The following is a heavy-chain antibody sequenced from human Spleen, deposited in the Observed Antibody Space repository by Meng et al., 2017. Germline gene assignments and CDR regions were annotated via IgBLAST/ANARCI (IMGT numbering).Heavy chain of an antibody. D-gene: IGHD3-10*01. V-gene: IGHV3-21*01. Sequence: GESLKISCAASGFTFSSYSMNWVRQAPGKGLEWVSSISSSSSYIYYADSVKGRFTISRDNAKNSLYLQRNSLRAEDTAVYYCAGSGSYYINSDYWGQGTLVTVSS. CDR2: ISSSSSYI. J-gene: IGHJ4*02. CDR1: GFTFSSYS. CDR3: AGSGSYYINSDY.